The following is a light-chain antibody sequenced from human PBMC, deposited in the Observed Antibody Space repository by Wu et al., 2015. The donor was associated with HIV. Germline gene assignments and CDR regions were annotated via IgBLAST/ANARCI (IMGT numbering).Light chain of an antibody. J-gene: IGKJ3*01. Sequence: EIVLTQTPATLSLSPGERATLSCRASQTVRSALLAWYQQKPGQAPRLLIFETSNRATGIPDRFSGSGSGTDFTLTISRLEPEDFAVYYCQQYGTSPLTFGPGTKVDI. V-gene: IGKV3-20*01. CDR1: QTVRSAL. CDR3: QQYGTSPLT. CDR2: ETS.